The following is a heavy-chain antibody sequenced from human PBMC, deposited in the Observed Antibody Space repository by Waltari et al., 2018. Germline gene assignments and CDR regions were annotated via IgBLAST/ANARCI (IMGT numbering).Heavy chain of an antibody. CDR1: GGSFSGYY. CDR3: ARDCSGGSCYFWYYYYYGMDV. D-gene: IGHD2-15*01. CDR2: INHSGST. J-gene: IGHJ6*02. Sequence: QVQLQQWGAGLLKPSETLSLTCAVYGGSFSGYYWSWIRQPPGKGLEWIGEINHSGSTNSNPSLMSRVTISVDTSKNQFSLKLSSVTAADTAVYYCARDCSGGSCYFWYYYYYGMDVWGQGTTVTVSS. V-gene: IGHV4-34*01.